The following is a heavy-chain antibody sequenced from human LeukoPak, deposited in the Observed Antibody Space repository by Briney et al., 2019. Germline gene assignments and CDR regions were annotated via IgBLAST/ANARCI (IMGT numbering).Heavy chain of an antibody. J-gene: IGHJ4*02. V-gene: IGHV1-18*01. CDR2: ISAYNGDT. CDR1: GYTFTSYG. Sequence: ASVKVSCKASGYTFTSYGFSWVRQAPGQGLEWTGWISAYNGDTKYALNLQGRVTMTTDTSTSTAYMELRSLRSDDTAVYYCARQLRWDQYYFDYWGQGTLVTVSS. CDR3: ARQLRWDQYYFDY. D-gene: IGHD4-23*01.